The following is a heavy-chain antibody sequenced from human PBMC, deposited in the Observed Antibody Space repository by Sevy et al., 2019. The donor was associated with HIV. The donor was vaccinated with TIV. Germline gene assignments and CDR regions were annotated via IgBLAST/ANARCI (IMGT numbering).Heavy chain of an antibody. D-gene: IGHD6-19*01. CDR1: GGSFSGYY. CDR2: INHSGST. J-gene: IGHJ5*02. Sequence: SETLSLTCAVYGGSFSGYYWSWIRQPPGKGLEWIGEINHSGSTNYNPSLKSRVTISVDTSKNQFSLKLSSVTAADTAVYYCAGPDSRIAVAGMGNWFDPWGQGTLVTVSS. V-gene: IGHV4-34*01. CDR3: AGPDSRIAVAGMGNWFDP.